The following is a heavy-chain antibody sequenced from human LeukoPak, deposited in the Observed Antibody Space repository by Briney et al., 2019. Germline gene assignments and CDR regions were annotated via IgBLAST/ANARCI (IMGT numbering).Heavy chain of an antibody. V-gene: IGHV3-48*01. CDR1: GFTSSSYS. CDR3: ARVIDYYYMDV. Sequence: GGSLRLSCAASGFTSSSYSMNWVRQAPGKGLEWVSYISSSSSTIYYADSVKGRFTISRDNAKNSLYLQMNSLRAEDTAVYYCARVIDYYYMDVWGKGTTVTVSS. CDR2: ISSSSSTI. J-gene: IGHJ6*03.